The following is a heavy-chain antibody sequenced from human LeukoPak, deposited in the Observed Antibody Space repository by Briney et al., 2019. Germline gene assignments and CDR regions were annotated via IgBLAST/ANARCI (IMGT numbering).Heavy chain of an antibody. Sequence: ASVKVSCKASGYTFTGYYMHWVRQAPGQGLEWMGWINPNSGGTNYAQKFQGRVTMTRDTSISTAYMELSRLRSDDTAVYYCARGRSGSYDYYYYYMDVWGKGTTVTISS. J-gene: IGHJ6*03. V-gene: IGHV1-2*02. CDR1: GYTFTGYY. D-gene: IGHD1-26*01. CDR2: INPNSGGT. CDR3: ARGRSGSYDYYYYYMDV.